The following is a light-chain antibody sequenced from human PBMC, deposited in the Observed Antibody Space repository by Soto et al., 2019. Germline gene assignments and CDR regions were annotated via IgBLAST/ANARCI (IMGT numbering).Light chain of an antibody. V-gene: IGKV3-11*01. Sequence: EVVLTQSPDTLSVSPGERAKLSCRASQSVSNYFAWFQQKPGQDPRLLIYYAVNRADGIPARFSGSWSGTDFTLTIDSLEPEDFALYYCQQRFNWPRTFGQGTKVDIK. J-gene: IGKJ1*01. CDR3: QQRFNWPRT. CDR1: QSVSNY. CDR2: YAV.